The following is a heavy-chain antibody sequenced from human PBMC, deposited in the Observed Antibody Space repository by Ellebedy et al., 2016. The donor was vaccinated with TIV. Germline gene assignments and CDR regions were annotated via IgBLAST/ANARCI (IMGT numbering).Heavy chain of an antibody. Sequence: MPGGSLRLSCTVSGGSVSSGSYYWSWIRQPPGKGLEWIGYIYYSGSTNYNPSLKSRVTISVDTSKNQFSLKLSSVTAADTAVYYCAREIAVAWNAFDIWGQGTMVTVSS. CDR2: IYYSGST. CDR1: GGSVSSGSYY. CDR3: AREIAVAWNAFDI. J-gene: IGHJ3*02. V-gene: IGHV4-61*01. D-gene: IGHD6-19*01.